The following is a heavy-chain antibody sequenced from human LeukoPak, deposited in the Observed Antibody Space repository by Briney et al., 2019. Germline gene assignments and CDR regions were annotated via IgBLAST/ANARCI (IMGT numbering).Heavy chain of an antibody. D-gene: IGHD2-2*02. Sequence: KVSCRASGYSLTSYWIGWVRQMPGKGLEWMGIIYPGDSDTRYSPSFQGQVTISADRSISTAYLQWSSLKASDTAMYYCARLSRRYCSSTSCHNHYYYYYMDVWGKGTTVTVSS. J-gene: IGHJ6*03. V-gene: IGHV5-51*01. CDR2: IYPGDSDT. CDR1: GYSLTSYW. CDR3: ARLSRRYCSSTSCHNHYYYYYMDV.